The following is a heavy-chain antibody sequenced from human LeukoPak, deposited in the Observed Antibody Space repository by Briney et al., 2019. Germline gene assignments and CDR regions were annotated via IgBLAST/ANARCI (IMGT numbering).Heavy chain of an antibody. Sequence: GGSLRLSCEASGFTFRDYWMTWVRQAPGKGLEWVANVKQDGTEKFYVDSVEGRFTISRDNGKNSLYLQMNSLRVEDTAIYYCARAGGTSWADYWGQGTLVNVSS. D-gene: IGHD6-13*01. CDR1: GFTFRDYW. V-gene: IGHV3-7*01. J-gene: IGHJ4*02. CDR3: ARAGGTSWADY. CDR2: VKQDGTEK.